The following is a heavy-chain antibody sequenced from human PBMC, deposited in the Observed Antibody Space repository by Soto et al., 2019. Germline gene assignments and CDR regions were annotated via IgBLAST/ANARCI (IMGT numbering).Heavy chain of an antibody. V-gene: IGHV3-74*01. CDR2: INSDGSST. CDR1: GFTFSSYG. Sequence: EVQLVESGGGLVQPGGSLRLSCAASGFTFSSYGMHWVRQAPGKGLGWVARINSDGSSTSYADSVKGRFTISRDNAKNTLYLQMNSLRAEDTAVYYCVRTSLVVAAATREDYWGQGTLVTVSS. CDR3: VRTSLVVAAATREDY. J-gene: IGHJ4*02. D-gene: IGHD2-15*01.